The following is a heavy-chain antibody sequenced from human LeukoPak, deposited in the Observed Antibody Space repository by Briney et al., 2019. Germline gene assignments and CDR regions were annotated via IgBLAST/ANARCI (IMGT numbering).Heavy chain of an antibody. V-gene: IGHV4-38-2*02. CDR2: IHHSGNT. J-gene: IGHJ4*02. CDR3: ARTNWNPGDY. Sequence: SEALSLTCTVSGFPISTNYYWGWTRQPPGKGLEWIGSIHHSGNTFHNPSLRSRVLMSIDTSKNQFSLRLSSVTAADTAVYFCARTNWNPGDYWGQGMLVTVSS. D-gene: IGHD1-1*01. CDR1: GFPISTNYY.